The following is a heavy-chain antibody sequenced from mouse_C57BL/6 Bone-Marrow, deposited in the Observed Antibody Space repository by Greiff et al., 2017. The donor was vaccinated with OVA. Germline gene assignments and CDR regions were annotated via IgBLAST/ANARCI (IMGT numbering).Heavy chain of an antibody. D-gene: IGHD4-1*01. J-gene: IGHJ1*03. CDR2: IYPGDGDT. Sequence: QVQLQQSGAELVKPGASVKISCKASGYAFSSYWMNWVKQRPGKGLEWIGQIYPGDGDTNYNGKFKGKATLTADKSSSTAYMQLSSLTSEDAAVYFCARMGRDWYFDVWGTGTTVTVSS. CDR3: ARMGRDWYFDV. CDR1: GYAFSSYW. V-gene: IGHV1-80*01.